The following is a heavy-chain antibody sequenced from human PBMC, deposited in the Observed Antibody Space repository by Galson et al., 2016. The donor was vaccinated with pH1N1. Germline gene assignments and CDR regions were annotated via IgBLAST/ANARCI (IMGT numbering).Heavy chain of an antibody. CDR2: IKQDGSEK. Sequence: SLRLSCAASGFTFSNYWMNWVRQAPGKGLEWVANIKQDGSEKYYVDYVKGRFTISRDNAKNSVYLQMNSLRVEDTAVYYCARDLAVAESYWGQGTLVTVSS. CDR3: ARDLAVAESY. CDR1: GFTFSNYW. V-gene: IGHV3-7*01. D-gene: IGHD6-19*01. J-gene: IGHJ4*02.